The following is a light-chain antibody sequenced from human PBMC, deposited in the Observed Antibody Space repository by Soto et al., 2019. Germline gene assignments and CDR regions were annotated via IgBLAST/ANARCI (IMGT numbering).Light chain of an antibody. CDR3: QQSYSTPRT. Sequence: DIQMTQSPSSLSASVGDRVTITCRASQSIHSYLYWYQQKAGKAPKLLIYAASSLQSGVPSRFSGSGFGTDFTLTISSLQPEDFATYYCQQSYSTPRTFGQGTKVEIK. J-gene: IGKJ1*01. V-gene: IGKV1-39*01. CDR2: AAS. CDR1: QSIHSY.